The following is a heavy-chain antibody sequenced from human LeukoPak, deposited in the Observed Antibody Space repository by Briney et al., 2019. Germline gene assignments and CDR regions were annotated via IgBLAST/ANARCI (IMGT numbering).Heavy chain of an antibody. CDR3: ARTFDN. Sequence: PGGSLRLSCAASGFTFRSYEMNWVRQAPGKGLEWVSYISSSAKTIYYADSVKGRFTISRDNPKNSLYLQMNSLRADDTAIYYCARTFDNWGQGTLVTVSS. J-gene: IGHJ4*02. CDR2: ISSSAKTI. V-gene: IGHV3-48*03. CDR1: GFTFRSYE.